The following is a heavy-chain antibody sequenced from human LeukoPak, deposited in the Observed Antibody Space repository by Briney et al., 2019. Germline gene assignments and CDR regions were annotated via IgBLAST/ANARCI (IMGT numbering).Heavy chain of an antibody. D-gene: IGHD4-17*01. J-gene: IGHJ3*02. Sequence: PGGSLRLSCAASGFTFSSYAMNWVRQAPGKGLEWVSAISGSGGSIYYADSVKGRFTISRDNSKNTLYLQMNSLRAEDTAVYYCAKRLRDAFDIWGQGTMVTVSS. CDR2: ISGSGGSI. CDR1: GFTFSSYA. CDR3: AKRLRDAFDI. V-gene: IGHV3-23*01.